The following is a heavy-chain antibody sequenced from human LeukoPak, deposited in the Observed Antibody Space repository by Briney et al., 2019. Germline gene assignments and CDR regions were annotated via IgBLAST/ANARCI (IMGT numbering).Heavy chain of an antibody. J-gene: IGHJ4*02. V-gene: IGHV3-23*03. CDR3: AKDKTYYYDDSGYNYFDY. CDR1: GFTFSGYA. Sequence: GGSLRLSCAASGFTFSGYAMNWVRQAPGKGLEWVSLIFASGSTTKYADSVKGRFTISRDNSKNTLYLQMNSLRAEDTAIYYCAKDKTYYYDDSGYNYFDYWGQGTLVTVSS. CDR2: IFASGSTT. D-gene: IGHD3-22*01.